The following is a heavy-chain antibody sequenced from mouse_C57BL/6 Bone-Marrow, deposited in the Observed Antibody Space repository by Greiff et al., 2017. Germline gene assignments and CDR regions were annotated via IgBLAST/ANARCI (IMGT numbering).Heavy chain of an antibody. CDR1: GFTFSNYW. J-gene: IGHJ3*01. Sequence: EVKLMESGGGLVQPGGSMKLSCVASGFTFSNYWMNWVRQSPEKGLEWVAQIRLKSDNYATHYAESVKGRFTISRDDSKSSVYLQMNNLRAEDTGIYYCTGRLGLVSFAYWGQGTLVTVSA. CDR3: TGRLGLVSFAY. CDR2: IRLKSDNYAT. V-gene: IGHV6-3*01. D-gene: IGHD4-1*01.